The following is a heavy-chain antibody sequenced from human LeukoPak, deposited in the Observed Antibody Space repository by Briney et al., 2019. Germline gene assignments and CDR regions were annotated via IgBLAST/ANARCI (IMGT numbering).Heavy chain of an antibody. V-gene: IGHV3-66*01. CDR2: MYRGDRT. CDR3: ARAGDPDY. J-gene: IGHJ4*02. CDR1: GFTVSSNY. Sequence: GGSLRLSCAASGFTVSSNYMSWVRQAPGKGLEWVSFMYRGDRTYYADSVKGRFTMSRDDMEKTVYLQMDSLRAEDTALYYCARAGDPDYWGQGTLVTVSS. D-gene: IGHD3-10*01.